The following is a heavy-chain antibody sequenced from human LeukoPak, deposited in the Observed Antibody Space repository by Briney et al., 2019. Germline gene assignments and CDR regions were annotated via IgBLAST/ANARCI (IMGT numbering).Heavy chain of an antibody. CDR3: ARAGYSYGYDY. CDR2: INHSGST. Sequence: PSETLSLTCAVYGGSFSGYYWSWIRQPPGKGLEWIGEINHSGSTNYNPSLKSRVTIPVDTSKNQFSLKLSSVTAADTAVYYCARAGYSYGYDYWGQGTLVTVSS. J-gene: IGHJ4*02. CDR1: GGSFSGYY. V-gene: IGHV4-34*01. D-gene: IGHD5-18*01.